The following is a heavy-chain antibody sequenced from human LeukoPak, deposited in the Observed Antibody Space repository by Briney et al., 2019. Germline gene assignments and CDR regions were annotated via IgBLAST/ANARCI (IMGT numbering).Heavy chain of an antibody. CDR2: INPSGGYT. CDR1: GYTFTNYY. V-gene: IGHV1-46*01. J-gene: IGHJ4*02. D-gene: IGHD3-22*01. Sequence: ASVKVSCKASGYTFTNYYMHWVRQAPGQGLEWMGLINPSGGYTNYAQKSQGRVTMTRDTSTSTVYMELSSLRSEDTAVYYCARGLHLRYYDRSAYFDYWGQGTLVTVSS. CDR3: ARGLHLRYYDRSAYFDY.